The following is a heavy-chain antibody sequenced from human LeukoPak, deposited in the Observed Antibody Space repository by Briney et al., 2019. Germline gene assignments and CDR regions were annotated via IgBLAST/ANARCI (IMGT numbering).Heavy chain of an antibody. J-gene: IGHJ4*02. CDR3: ARSGQGYYDFFDY. Sequence: GGSLRLSCAASGFTFSSYSMNWVRQAPGKGLEWVSSISSSSSYIYYADSVKGRFTISRDNAKNTLYLQMNSLRAEDTAVYFCARSGQGYYDFFDYWGQGTLVTVSS. CDR2: ISSSSSYI. D-gene: IGHD3-3*01. CDR1: GFTFSSYS. V-gene: IGHV3-21*01.